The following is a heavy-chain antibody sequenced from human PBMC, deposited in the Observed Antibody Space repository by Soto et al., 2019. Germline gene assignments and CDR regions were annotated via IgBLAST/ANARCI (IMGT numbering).Heavy chain of an antibody. V-gene: IGHV1-3*01. CDR3: ARDYDFWSGYYAY. D-gene: IGHD3-3*01. CDR1: GYTFTSYA. Sequence: ASVKVSCKASGYTFTSYAMHWVRQAPGQRLEWMGRINAGNGNTKYSQKFQGRVTITRDTSASTAYMELSSLRSEDTAVYYCARDYDFWSGYYAYWGQGTLVTVSS. CDR2: INAGNGNT. J-gene: IGHJ4*02.